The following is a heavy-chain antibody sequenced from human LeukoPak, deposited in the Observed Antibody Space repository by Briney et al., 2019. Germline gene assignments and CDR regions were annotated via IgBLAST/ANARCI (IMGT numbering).Heavy chain of an antibody. J-gene: IGHJ6*03. V-gene: IGHV4-30-4*07. Sequence: KPSQTLSLTCAVSGGSISSGGYSWSWIRQPPGKGLEWIGYIYYSDTYYNPSLKSRVTISADTSKNQFSLRLNSVTAADTAVYYCARGFRARPKYYYYYYYMDVWGKGTTVTVSS. CDR1: GGSISSGGYS. CDR3: ARGFRARPKYYYYYYYMDV. CDR2: IYYSDT.